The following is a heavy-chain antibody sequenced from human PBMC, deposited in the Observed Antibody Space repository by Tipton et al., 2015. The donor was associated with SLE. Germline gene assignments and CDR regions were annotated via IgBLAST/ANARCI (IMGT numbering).Heavy chain of an antibody. D-gene: IGHD4/OR15-4a*01. V-gene: IGHV3-74*01. Sequence: SLRLSCAASGFTISNYWMHWVRQGPGKGLVWVARIESDAMTISYADSVKGRFIISRDNAKNTLYLQMNSLRAEDTALYYCARGVDYGTGSDFWGQGTMVTVSS. CDR2: IESDAMTI. CDR3: ARGVDYGTGSDF. J-gene: IGHJ3*01. CDR1: GFTISNYW.